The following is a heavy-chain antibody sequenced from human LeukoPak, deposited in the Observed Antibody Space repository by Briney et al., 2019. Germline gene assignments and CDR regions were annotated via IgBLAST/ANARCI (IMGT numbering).Heavy chain of an antibody. V-gene: IGHV4-39*07. D-gene: IGHD3-9*01. CDR1: GGSISSSSYY. Sequence: SETLSLTCTVSGGSISSSSYYWGWIRQPPGKGLEWIGSIYYSGSTYYNPSLKSRVTISVDTSKNQFSLKVTSVTAADTAVYYCARDPRGGDILTGYRNWFDPWGQRTLVTVSS. CDR2: IYYSGST. CDR3: ARDPRGGDILTGYRNWFDP. J-gene: IGHJ5*02.